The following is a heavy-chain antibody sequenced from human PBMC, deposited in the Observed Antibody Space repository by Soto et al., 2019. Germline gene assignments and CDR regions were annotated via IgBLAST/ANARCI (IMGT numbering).Heavy chain of an antibody. D-gene: IGHD4-17*01. CDR3: ARDQSATVRCDY. V-gene: IGHV3-30-3*01. J-gene: IGHJ4*01. CDR2: ISYDGSNK. CDR1: GFTFSSYA. Sequence: GGSLRLSCAASGFTFSSYAMHWVRQAPGKGLEWVAVISYDGSNKYYADSVKGRSTISRDNSKNTLYLQMNSLRAEDTAVYYCARDQSATVRCDYWGQGTLVTVSS.